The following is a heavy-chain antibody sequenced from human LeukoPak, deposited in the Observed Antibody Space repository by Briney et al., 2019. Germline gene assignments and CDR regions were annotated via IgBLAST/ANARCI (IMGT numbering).Heavy chain of an antibody. V-gene: IGHV3-21*01. Sequence: KPGGSLRLSCAASGFTFSSYSMNWVRQAPGKGLEWVSSISSSSYIYYADSVKGRFTISRDNSKNTLYLQMNSLRAEDTAVYYCAREGNYGTATFDYWGQGTLVTVSS. D-gene: IGHD1-7*01. J-gene: IGHJ4*02. CDR2: ISSSSYI. CDR1: GFTFSSYS. CDR3: AREGNYGTATFDY.